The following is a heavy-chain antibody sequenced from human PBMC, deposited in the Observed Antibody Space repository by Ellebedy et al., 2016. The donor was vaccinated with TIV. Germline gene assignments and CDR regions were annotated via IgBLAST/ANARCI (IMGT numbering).Heavy chain of an antibody. CDR3: ARAPSSGSYYFQH. Sequence: GGSLRLSCAASGFSFSSYRMNWVRQAPGKGLEWVSLISSSSTTIYYADSVKGRYTISRDNAKNSLYLQMNSLRVEDTAVYYCARAPSSGSYYFQHWGQGTLVTVSS. CDR2: ISSSSTTI. D-gene: IGHD1-26*01. J-gene: IGHJ1*01. V-gene: IGHV3-48*04. CDR1: GFSFSSYR.